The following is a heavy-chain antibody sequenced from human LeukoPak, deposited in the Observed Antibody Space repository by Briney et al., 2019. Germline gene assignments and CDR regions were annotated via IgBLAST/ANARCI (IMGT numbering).Heavy chain of an antibody. CDR3: APIAVAGPLTDAFDI. Sequence: GGSLRLSCAASGFTFSSYSMNWVRQAPGKGLEWVSSIGSSSSYIYYADSVKGRFTISRDNAKNSLYLQMNSLRAEDTAVYYCAPIAVAGPLTDAFDIWGQGTMVTVSS. CDR1: GFTFSSYS. V-gene: IGHV3-21*01. D-gene: IGHD6-19*01. CDR2: IGSSSSYI. J-gene: IGHJ3*02.